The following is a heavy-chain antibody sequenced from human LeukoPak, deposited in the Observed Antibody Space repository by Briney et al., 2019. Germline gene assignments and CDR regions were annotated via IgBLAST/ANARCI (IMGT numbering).Heavy chain of an antibody. J-gene: IGHJ4*02. V-gene: IGHV3-11*06. CDR3: ARVTLYAESALDY. CDR1: GFTFSDYY. Sequence: GGSLRLSCAASGFTFSDYYMSWIRQAPGKGLEWVSYISGSSSYTIYADSVKGRFTVSRYNAKNSLYLQMNSLRAEDTAVYYCARVTLYAESALDYWGQGTLVTVSS. D-gene: IGHD4-17*01. CDR2: ISGSSSYT.